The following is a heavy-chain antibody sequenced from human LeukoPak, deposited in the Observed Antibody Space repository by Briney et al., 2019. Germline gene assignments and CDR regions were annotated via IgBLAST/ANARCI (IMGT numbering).Heavy chain of an antibody. CDR3: ARGPSGYHNT. Sequence: GGSLRLSCAASGFTFSNYNMNWVRQAPGKGLEWVSYISSSSSTIYYADSVKGRFTISRDNAKNSLYLQMNSLRAEDTALYYCARGPSGYHNTGGQGTLVTVSS. J-gene: IGHJ4*02. CDR2: ISSSSSTI. V-gene: IGHV3-48*01. D-gene: IGHD5-12*01. CDR1: GFTFSNYN.